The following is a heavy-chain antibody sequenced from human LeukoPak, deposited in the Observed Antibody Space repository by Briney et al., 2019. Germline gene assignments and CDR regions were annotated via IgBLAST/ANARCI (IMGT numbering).Heavy chain of an antibody. J-gene: IGHJ6*02. CDR3: ARVAAGGYYYYGMDV. D-gene: IGHD3-16*01. CDR1: GGSISTYY. V-gene: IGHV4-59*01. Sequence: SETLSLTCTVSGGSISTYYWTWIRQPPGKGLEWIGYIYYSGSTNYHPSLKSRVTISVDTSKNQFSLKLSSVTAADTAVYYCARVAAGGYYYYGMDVWGQGTTVTVSS. CDR2: IYYSGST.